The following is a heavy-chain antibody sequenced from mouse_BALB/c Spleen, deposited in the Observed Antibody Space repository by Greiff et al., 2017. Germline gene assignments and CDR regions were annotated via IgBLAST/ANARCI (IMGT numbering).Heavy chain of an antibody. CDR2: INPYNDGT. CDR1: GYTFTSYV. CDR3: ARGEVRLRDDWFAY. Sequence: EVKLVESGPELVKPGASVKMSCKASGYTFTSYVMHWVKQKPGQGLEWIGYINPYNDGTKYNEKFKGKATLTSDKSSSTAYMELSSLTSEDSAVYYSARGEVRLRDDWFAYWGQGTLVTVSA. D-gene: IGHD1-2*01. J-gene: IGHJ3*01. V-gene: IGHV1-14*01.